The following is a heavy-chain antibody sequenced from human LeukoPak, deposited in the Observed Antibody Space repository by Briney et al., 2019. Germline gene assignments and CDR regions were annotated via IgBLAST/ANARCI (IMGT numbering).Heavy chain of an antibody. CDR3: ATRTQLWLDFDY. CDR2: FDPEDGET. CDR1: GYTLTELS. D-gene: IGHD5-18*01. J-gene: IGHJ4*02. V-gene: IGHV1-24*01. Sequence: ASVKVSCKVSGYTLTELSMHWVRQSPGKGLEWMGGFDPEDGETIYAQKFQGRVTMTEDTSTDTAYMELSSLRSEDTAVYYCATRTQLWLDFDYWGQGTLVTVSS.